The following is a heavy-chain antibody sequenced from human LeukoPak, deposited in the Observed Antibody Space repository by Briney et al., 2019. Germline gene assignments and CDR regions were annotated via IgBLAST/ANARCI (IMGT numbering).Heavy chain of an antibody. CDR1: GYTFTSYD. D-gene: IGHD5-24*01. CDR2: MNPNSGNT. Sequence: GASVRVSCKASGYTFTSYDINWVRQATGQGLEWMGWMNPNSGNTGYAQKFQGRVTMTRNTSISTAYMELSSLRSEDTAVYYCASTTVEMATISDAFDIWGQGTMVTVSS. CDR3: ASTTVEMATISDAFDI. V-gene: IGHV1-8*01. J-gene: IGHJ3*02.